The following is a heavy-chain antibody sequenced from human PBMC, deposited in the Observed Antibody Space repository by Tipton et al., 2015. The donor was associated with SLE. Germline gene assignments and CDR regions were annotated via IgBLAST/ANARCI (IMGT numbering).Heavy chain of an antibody. CDR2: IWFDGTNE. D-gene: IGHD1-26*01. CDR3: ARARGGLGGAGWVFGL. CDR1: GFSLSPYG. Sequence: SLRLSCAASGFSLSPYGMHWFRQAPGKGLEWVAVIWFDGTNENYADSVKGRLTISRDDSKNTLYLQMNMLRTDDTAVYYCARARGGLGGAGWVFGLWGRGTLVTVSS. V-gene: IGHV3-33*01. J-gene: IGHJ2*01.